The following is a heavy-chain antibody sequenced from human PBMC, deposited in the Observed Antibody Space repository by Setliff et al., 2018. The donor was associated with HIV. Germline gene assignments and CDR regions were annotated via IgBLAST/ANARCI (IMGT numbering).Heavy chain of an antibody. CDR2: IFYSGIT. CDR1: GGSFTSRSYY. V-gene: IGHV4-39*01. D-gene: IGHD3-3*01. J-gene: IGHJ3*02. CDR3: ERSKTFYDFWGGYYTHGAFKI. Sequence: SETLSLTCTVSGGSFTSRSYYWGWIRQPPGKGLEWIGSIFYSGITYYNPSLKSRVTISVDTSKNQFSLNLTSVTAADTAVYYCERSKTFYDFWGGYYTHGAFKIWGLGTMVTV.